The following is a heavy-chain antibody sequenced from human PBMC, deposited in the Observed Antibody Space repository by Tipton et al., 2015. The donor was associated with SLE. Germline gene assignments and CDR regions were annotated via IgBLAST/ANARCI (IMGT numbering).Heavy chain of an antibody. CDR1: GFTVSSNY. V-gene: IGHV3-66*01. CDR3: AKDLGDRYPGAFDY. J-gene: IGHJ4*02. D-gene: IGHD3-10*01. Sequence: SLRLSCAASGFTVSSNYMSWVRQAPGKGLEWVSVIYSGGSTYYADSVKGRFTISRDNSKNTLYLQMNSLRAEDTAVYYCAKDLGDRYPGAFDYWGQGTLVTVSS. CDR2: IYSGGST.